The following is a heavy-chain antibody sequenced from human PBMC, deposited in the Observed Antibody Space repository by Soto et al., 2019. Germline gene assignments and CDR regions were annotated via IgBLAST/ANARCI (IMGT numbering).Heavy chain of an antibody. V-gene: IGHV1-69*01. CDR2: IIPIFGTA. CDR3: ERVGRYCSSTSGYQLFPGECGRDV. J-gene: IGHJ6*02. Sequence: QVQLVQSGAEVKKPGSSVKVSCKASGGTFSSYAISWVRQAPGQGLEWLGGIIPIFGTANYAQKFQGRVTITAGECTSTGYMELSSLRSEDTDVYYCERVGRYCSSTSGYQLFPGECGRDVWGQGTTVTVSS. CDR1: GGTFSSYA. D-gene: IGHD2-2*01.